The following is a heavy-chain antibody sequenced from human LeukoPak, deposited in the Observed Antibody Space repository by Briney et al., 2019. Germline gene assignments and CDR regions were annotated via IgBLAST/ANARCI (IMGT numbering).Heavy chain of an antibody. CDR3: ARGPIGGGWSPGSWFDP. V-gene: IGHV6-1*01. CDR2: TYYRSKWYN. J-gene: IGHJ5*02. D-gene: IGHD6-19*01. Sequence: SQTLSLTCAISGDSVSSNSAAWNWIRQSPSRGLEWLGRTYYRSKWYNDYAVSVKSRITINPDTSKNQFSLQLNSVTPEDTAVYYCARGPIGGGWSPGSWFDPWGQGTLVTVSS. CDR1: GDSVSSNSAA.